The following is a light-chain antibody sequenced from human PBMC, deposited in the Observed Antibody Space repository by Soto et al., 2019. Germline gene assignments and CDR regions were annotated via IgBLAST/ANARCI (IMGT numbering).Light chain of an antibody. CDR2: ENN. J-gene: IGLJ2*01. V-gene: IGLV1-47*01. Sequence: QSVLRQPPSASGTPGQSVTISCSGSTSNIGSSSVYWYQQLPGTAPKVFIYENNRRPSGVPDRFSGSKSGTSASLAISGLRSEDEADYDCATWDDSLSGPVFGGGTKLTGL. CDR3: ATWDDSLSGPV. CDR1: TSNIGSSS.